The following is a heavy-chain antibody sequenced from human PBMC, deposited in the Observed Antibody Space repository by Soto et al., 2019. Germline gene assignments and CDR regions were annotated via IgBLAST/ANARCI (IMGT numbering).Heavy chain of an antibody. CDR3: XXXXXXXXVSYWYFDV. CDR1: GYTFTDCS. J-gene: IGHJ2*01. V-gene: IGHV1-3*04. CDR2: INTGHGNT. Sequence: QVQLVQSGAEVKKPGASVKVSCTASGYTFTDCSIHWVRQAPGQGLEWXGWINTGHGNTQYSLKFQDRVTITRESSATTAXXXXXXXXXXXXXXXXXXXXXXXXXVSYWYFDVWGRGTLVTVSS.